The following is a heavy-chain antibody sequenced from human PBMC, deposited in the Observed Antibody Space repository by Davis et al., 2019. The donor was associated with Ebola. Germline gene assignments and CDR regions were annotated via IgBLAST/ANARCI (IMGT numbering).Heavy chain of an antibody. J-gene: IGHJ4*02. Sequence: AASVQVSCKASGYTFTSYYMHWVRQTPGQGLEWMGIINPSGGSTSYAQKFQGRVTMTRDTSTSTVYMEMSSLRSEDTAVYDCARAQFPTTSDHWGQGTLVTVSS. D-gene: IGHD1-1*01. CDR2: INPSGGST. V-gene: IGHV1-46*01. CDR3: ARAQFPTTSDH. CDR1: GYTFTSYY.